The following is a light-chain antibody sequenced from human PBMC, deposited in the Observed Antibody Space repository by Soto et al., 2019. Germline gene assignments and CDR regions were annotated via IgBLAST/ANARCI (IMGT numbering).Light chain of an antibody. V-gene: IGLV2-14*01. CDR3: SSYTSSSTWV. CDR1: SSDVGAYNY. CDR2: EVR. J-gene: IGLJ3*02. Sequence: QSALTQPASVSGSPGQSITISCTGTSSDVGAYNYVSWYQQHPGKAPKLTIYEVRNRPSGVSDRFSGSRSGNTASLTISGLQAEDESDYYCSSYTSSSTWVFGGGTKLTVL.